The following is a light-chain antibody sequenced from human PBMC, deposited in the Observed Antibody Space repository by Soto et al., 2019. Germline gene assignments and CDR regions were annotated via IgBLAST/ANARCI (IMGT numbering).Light chain of an antibody. CDR1: SSDVGGYNY. V-gene: IGLV2-8*01. CDR2: EVS. J-gene: IGLJ3*02. Sequence: QLVLTQPPSASGSPGQSVTISCTGTSSDVGGYNYVSWYQQHPGKAPKLMIYEVSKRPSGVPDRFSGSKSGNTASLTVSGFQAEDEADYYCSSYAGSNDLVFGGGTKLTVL. CDR3: SSYAGSNDLV.